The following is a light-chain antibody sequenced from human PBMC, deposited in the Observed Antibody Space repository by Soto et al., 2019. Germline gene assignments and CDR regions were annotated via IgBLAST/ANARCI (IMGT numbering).Light chain of an antibody. V-gene: IGKV3-15*01. CDR1: QTVHSN. CDR3: HQYNDWPVYS. J-gene: IGKJ2*01. CDR2: AAT. Sequence: ELGMTQSPANLPVSPGGRATLSCSASQTVHSNLAWYQHKSGQAPRLLIYAATTRATGIPARISGSGSGTEFTIPITSLQSEDSAVYFCHQYNDWPVYSFGPGTKLEIK.